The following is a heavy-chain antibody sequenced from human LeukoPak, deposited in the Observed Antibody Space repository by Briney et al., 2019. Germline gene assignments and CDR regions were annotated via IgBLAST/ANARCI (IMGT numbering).Heavy chain of an antibody. Sequence: GGSLRLSCAASGFTFSSYGMHWVRQAPGKGLEWVSFMYADGSTDYADSVKGRFTISRDNSKNTLYLQMNTLRAEDTAIYYCARDRYRSGCMDVWGQGTTVTVS. CDR3: ARDRYRSGCMDV. V-gene: IGHV3-NL1*01. J-gene: IGHJ6*02. CDR1: GFTFSSYG. D-gene: IGHD6-19*01. CDR2: MYADGST.